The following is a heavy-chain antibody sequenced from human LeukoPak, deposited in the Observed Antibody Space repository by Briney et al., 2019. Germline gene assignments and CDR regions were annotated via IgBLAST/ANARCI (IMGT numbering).Heavy chain of an antibody. J-gene: IGHJ6*03. D-gene: IGHD3-10*01. CDR2: ISSSGSTI. CDR3: ARSGRGVDSFYFYMDV. V-gene: IGHV3-48*03. CDR1: GFTFSSYE. Sequence: GGSLRLSCAASGFTFSSYEMNWVRQAPGKGLEWVSYISSSGSTIYYADSVKGRFTISRDNAKNSLYLQMNSLRAEDTAVYYCARSGRGVDSFYFYMDVWGKGTTATVSS.